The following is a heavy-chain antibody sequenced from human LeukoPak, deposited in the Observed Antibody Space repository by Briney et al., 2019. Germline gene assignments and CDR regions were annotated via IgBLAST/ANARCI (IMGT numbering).Heavy chain of an antibody. CDR3: ARVDVAVTGFDY. V-gene: IGHV3-48*03. D-gene: IGHD6-19*01. CDR2: ISSSGRTI. Sequence: GGSLRLFCAASGFTFDTYEMNWVRQAPGKGLEWVSYISSSGRTIYYADSVKGRFTISRDNAKNSLYLQMNSLRAEDTAVYYCARVDVAVTGFDYWGQGTLVTVSS. J-gene: IGHJ4*02. CDR1: GFTFDTYE.